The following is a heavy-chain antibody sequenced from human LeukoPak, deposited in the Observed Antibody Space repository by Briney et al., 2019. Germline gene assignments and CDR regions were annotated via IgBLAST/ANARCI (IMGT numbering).Heavy chain of an antibody. J-gene: IGHJ4*02. D-gene: IGHD4-17*01. V-gene: IGHV3-21*01. Sequence: PGGSLRLSCAASGFTFSSYSMNWVRQAPGKGLEWVSSISSSSSYIYYADSVKGRFTISRDNAKNSLYLQMNSLRAEDTAVYYCARDRGLEGYGDYLGGNYWGQGILVTVSS. CDR2: ISSSSSYI. CDR1: GFTFSSYS. CDR3: ARDRGLEGYGDYLGGNY.